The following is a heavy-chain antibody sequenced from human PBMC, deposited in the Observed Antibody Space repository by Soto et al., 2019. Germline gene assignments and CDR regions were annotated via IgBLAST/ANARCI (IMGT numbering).Heavy chain of an antibody. V-gene: IGHV3-53*01. Sequence: GGFLRLSCAASGFTVSSNYMSWVRQAPGKGLEWVSVIYSGGSTYYADSVKGRFTISRDNSKNTLYLQMNSLRAEDTAVYYCARDTLYSSSWYAYYYGMDVWGQGTTVTVSS. D-gene: IGHD6-13*01. CDR1: GFTVSSNY. CDR2: IYSGGST. J-gene: IGHJ6*02. CDR3: ARDTLYSSSWYAYYYGMDV.